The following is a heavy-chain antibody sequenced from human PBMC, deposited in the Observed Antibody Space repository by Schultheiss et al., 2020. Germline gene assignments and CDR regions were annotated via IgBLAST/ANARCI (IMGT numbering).Heavy chain of an antibody. Sequence: SETMSLNCAVSGYSISSGYYWGWIRQAPGKGLEWIGYIYYSGSTNYNPSLKSRVTISVDRSKNQFSLKLSSVTAADTAVYYCAREGYSFWSVTTTQTYYFDYWGQGTLVTVAS. CDR1: GYSISSGYY. CDR3: AREGYSFWSVTTTQTYYFDY. D-gene: IGHD3-3*01. J-gene: IGHJ4*02. CDR2: IYYSGST. V-gene: IGHV4-38-2*02.